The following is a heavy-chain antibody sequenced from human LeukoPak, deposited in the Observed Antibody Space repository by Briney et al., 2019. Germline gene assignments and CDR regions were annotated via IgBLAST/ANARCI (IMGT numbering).Heavy chain of an antibody. Sequence: GASVTVSCKASGYTFTGYYMHWLRQPPGQGLEWMGWINSNRCGTNYAQKFQGRVTMTRDTSISTAYMELSRLRSDDTAVYYCARDRQGPFVPYDFWSGYTPARYGMDVGAKGPRSPSP. D-gene: IGHD3-3*01. CDR2: INSNRCGT. J-gene: IGHJ6*02. CDR3: ARDRQGPFVPYDFWSGYTPARYGMDV. V-gene: IGHV1-2*02. CDR1: GYTFTGYY.